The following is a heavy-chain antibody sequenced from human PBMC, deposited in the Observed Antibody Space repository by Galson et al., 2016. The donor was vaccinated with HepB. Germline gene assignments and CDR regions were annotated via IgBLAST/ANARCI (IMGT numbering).Heavy chain of an antibody. CDR1: GFTFSDHY. V-gene: IGHV3-72*01. D-gene: IGHD3-10*01. CDR3: ARSYYYKSGSVGDFDI. J-gene: IGHJ3*02. CDR2: SRNKARSYTT. Sequence: SLRLSCAASGFTFSDHYMEWVRQAPGKGLEWVARSRNKARSYTTEYAASVKGRFAISRDDSKKSLSLQMNSLKTEDTAVYYCARSYYYKSGSVGDFDIWGQGTMVTVSS.